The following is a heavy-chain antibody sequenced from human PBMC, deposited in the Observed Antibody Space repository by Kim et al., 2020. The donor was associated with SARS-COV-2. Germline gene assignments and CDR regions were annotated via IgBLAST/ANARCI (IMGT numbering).Heavy chain of an antibody. CDR2: IRSSSDTT. CDR1: GFTFNNYA. CDR3: AKDKGISSDWPVFDY. Sequence: GGSLRLSCLASGFTFNNYAMNWVRQAPGQGLEWVSLIRSSSDTTYYADAVKDRFTISRDNSKNTLYLQMNSLRAEDTAIYYCAKDKGISSDWPVFDYLGQGRLVTVSS. J-gene: IGHJ4*02. D-gene: IGHD2-21*02. V-gene: IGHV3-23*01.